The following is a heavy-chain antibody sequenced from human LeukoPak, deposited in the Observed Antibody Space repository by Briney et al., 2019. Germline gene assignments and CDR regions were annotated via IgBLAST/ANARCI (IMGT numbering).Heavy chain of an antibody. CDR2: MYYSGSL. CDR1: GGSISSGDCY. CDR3: ARALVGDFDY. D-gene: IGHD2-2*01. Sequence: SETLSLTCTVSGGSISSGDCYWSWIRQPPGKGLEWIGYMYYSGSLHYNPSLKSRVTISVDTSKNQFSLKLSSVTAADTAVYYCARALVGDFDYWGQGTLVTVSS. V-gene: IGHV4-30-4*01. J-gene: IGHJ4*02.